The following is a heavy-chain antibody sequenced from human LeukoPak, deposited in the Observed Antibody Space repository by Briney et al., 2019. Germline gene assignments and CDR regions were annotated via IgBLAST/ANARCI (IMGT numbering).Heavy chain of an antibody. J-gene: IGHJ4*02. CDR2: INPNSGGT. CDR3: ARSVSSSWYPFDY. CDR1: GYTFTGYY. D-gene: IGHD6-13*01. Sequence: GASVKVSCKASGYTFTGYYMHWVRQAPGQGLEWMGWINPNSGGTNYAQKFQGRVTMTRDTSISTAYMELSRLRSDDTAVYYCARSVSSSWYPFDYWGQGTLVTVSS. V-gene: IGHV1-2*02.